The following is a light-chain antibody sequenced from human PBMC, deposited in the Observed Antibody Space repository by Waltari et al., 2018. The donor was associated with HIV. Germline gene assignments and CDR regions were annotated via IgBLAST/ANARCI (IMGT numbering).Light chain of an antibody. V-gene: IGKV1-33*01. CDR3: QQYDNLPYT. J-gene: IGKJ2*01. Sequence: DIQMTQSPSSLSASVGDRVTITCQASQAITNYLNWYQHKPGKAPTLLIYDASNLEIGVPSRFSGSGSGTDFTFTISSLQPEDIATYYCQQYDNLPYTFGQGTKLEI. CDR1: QAITNY. CDR2: DAS.